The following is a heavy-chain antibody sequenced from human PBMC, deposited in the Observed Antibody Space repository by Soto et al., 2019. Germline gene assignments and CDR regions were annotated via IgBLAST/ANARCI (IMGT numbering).Heavy chain of an antibody. CDR3: ARHKPITMVRGVISYWFDP. CDR1: GGPLRSYY. V-gene: IGHV4-59*08. J-gene: IGHJ5*02. D-gene: IGHD3-10*01. Sequence: SATPSLTFPVSGGPLRSYYWSWTREASWEGLECIGYIDYRGSTTYNPSPKSRVTISVDTSKNQFSLKLSSVTAADTAVYYCARHKPITMVRGVISYWFDPWGQGTLVTVSS. CDR2: IDYRGST.